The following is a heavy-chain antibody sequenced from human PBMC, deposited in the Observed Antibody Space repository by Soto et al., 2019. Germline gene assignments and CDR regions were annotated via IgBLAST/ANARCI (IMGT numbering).Heavy chain of an antibody. V-gene: IGHV3-49*03. Sequence: GGSLRLSCTASGFTFGDYAMSWFRQAPGKGLEWVGFIRSKAYGGTTEYAASVKGRFTISRDDSKSIAYLQMNSLKTEDTAVYYCTRASWPWRYGMDVWGQGTTVTVSS. D-gene: IGHD2-2*01. CDR3: TRASWPWRYGMDV. CDR1: GFTFGDYA. J-gene: IGHJ6*02. CDR2: IRSKAYGGTT.